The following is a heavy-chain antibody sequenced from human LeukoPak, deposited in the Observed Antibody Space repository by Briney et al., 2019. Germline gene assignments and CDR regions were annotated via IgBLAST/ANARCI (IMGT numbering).Heavy chain of an antibody. V-gene: IGHV4-34*01. CDR3: ARGRRGNYYGSGSYYSRHFFY. CDR1: GGSFSGYY. Sequence: SETLSLTCAVYGGSFSGYYWSWIRQPPGKGLERIGEINNSGSTNYNPSLKSRGTISVDTSKNQFSLKLSSVTAADTAVYYCARGRRGNYYGSGSYYSRHFFYCGQGTLVTVSS. D-gene: IGHD3-10*01. J-gene: IGHJ4*02. CDR2: INNSGST.